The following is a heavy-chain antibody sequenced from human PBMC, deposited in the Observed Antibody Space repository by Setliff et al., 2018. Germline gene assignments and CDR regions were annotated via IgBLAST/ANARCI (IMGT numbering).Heavy chain of an antibody. V-gene: IGHV3-21*01. CDR2: ISPSSSHI. Sequence: PGGSLRLSCAASGFTFSTYSLIWVRQAPGTGLEWVSSISPSSSHIYYADSAEGRFTISRDNAKNSLYLQLNSLRAEDTAVYYCAKDNGKGHLYLLEGYFDYWGQGALVTVSS. CDR1: GFTFSTYS. D-gene: IGHD2-15*01. CDR3: AKDNGKGHLYLLEGYFDY. J-gene: IGHJ4*02.